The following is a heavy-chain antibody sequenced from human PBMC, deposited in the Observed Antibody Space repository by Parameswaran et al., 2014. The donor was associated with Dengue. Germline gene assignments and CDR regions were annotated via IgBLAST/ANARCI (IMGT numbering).Heavy chain of an antibody. J-gene: IGHJ6*02. CDR3: ARIWFGTGYPNYGMDV. Sequence: WIRQPPGKGLEWVSYISSSGSTIYYADSVKGRFTISRDNAKNSLYLQMNSLRAEDTAVYYCARIWFGTGYPNYGMDVWGQGTTVTVSS. D-gene: IGHD3-10*01. CDR2: ISSSGSTI. V-gene: IGHV3-48*03.